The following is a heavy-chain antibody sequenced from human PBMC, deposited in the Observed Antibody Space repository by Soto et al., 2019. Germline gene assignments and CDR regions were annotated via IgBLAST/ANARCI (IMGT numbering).Heavy chain of an antibody. CDR3: ARGGLVYCRRTSCPLLDV. Sequence: QVQLQQWGAGLLKPSETLSLTCVVYGGSFSGYYWSWIRQPPGKGLEWIGEINHSGSTNYNPSLKSRVTISVDTSKNQFSLKLSSVTAADTAVYYCARGGLVYCRRTSCPLLDVWDKGTTVTVSS. D-gene: IGHD2-2*01. V-gene: IGHV4-34*02. CDR1: GGSFSGYY. J-gene: IGHJ6*04. CDR2: INHSGST.